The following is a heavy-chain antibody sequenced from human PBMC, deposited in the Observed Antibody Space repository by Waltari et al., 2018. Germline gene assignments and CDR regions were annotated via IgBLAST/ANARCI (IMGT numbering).Heavy chain of an antibody. CDR2: INHSGST. Sequence: QVQLQQWGAGLLKPSEPLSLTCAVYGGSFSGYYWRWLRQPPGKGLEWIGEINHSGSTNYNPSLKSRVTISVDTSKNQFSLKLSSVTAADTAVYYCARLYRRFRSQNAFDIWGQGTMVTVSS. D-gene: IGHD3-3*01. CDR3: ARLYRRFRSQNAFDI. J-gene: IGHJ3*02. V-gene: IGHV4-34*01. CDR1: GGSFSGYY.